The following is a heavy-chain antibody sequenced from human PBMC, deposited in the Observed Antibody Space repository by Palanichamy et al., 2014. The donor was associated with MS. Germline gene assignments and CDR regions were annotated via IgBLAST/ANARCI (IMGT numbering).Heavy chain of an antibody. D-gene: IGHD6-13*01. V-gene: IGHV3-30*18. Sequence: QVQLVESGGGVVQPGRSLRLSCAASGFTSSRYGMHWVRQAPGKGLEWVAVISYDGSNKYYADSVKGRFTISRDNSKNTLYLQMNSLRAEDTAVYYCAKDFLGSSWGFDYWGQGTLVTVSS. CDR3: AKDFLGSSWGFDY. CDR2: ISYDGSNK. J-gene: IGHJ4*02. CDR1: GFTSSRYG.